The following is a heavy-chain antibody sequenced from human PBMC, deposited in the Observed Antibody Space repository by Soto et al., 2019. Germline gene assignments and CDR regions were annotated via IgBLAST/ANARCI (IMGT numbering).Heavy chain of an antibody. J-gene: IGHJ4*02. D-gene: IGHD3-3*01. CDR3: EREGDDRHLFFES. V-gene: IGHV4-4*07. CDR1: GRSMISYY. Sequence: SETLSLTCNVSGRSMISYYWSWIRQPAGKGLEWIGRIYTGGNTNYNPSLKSRVTMSVDTSKSQFSLSLTSVTAADTAVYYCEREGDDRHLFFESWGQGNLVNVS. CDR2: IYTGGNT.